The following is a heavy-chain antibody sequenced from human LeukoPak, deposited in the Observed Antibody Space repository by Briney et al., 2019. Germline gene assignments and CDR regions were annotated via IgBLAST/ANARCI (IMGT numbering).Heavy chain of an antibody. CDR2: ISGSGGST. V-gene: IGHV3-23*01. CDR3: AKDLDRDGYNPGDY. CDR1: GFTFSSYG. J-gene: IGHJ4*02. Sequence: GGSLRLSCTASGFTFSSYGMSWVRQAPGKGLEWVSAISGSGGSTYYADSVKGRFTISRDNSKNTLYLQMNSLRAEDTAVYYCAKDLDRDGYNPGDYWGQGTLVTVSS. D-gene: IGHD5-24*01.